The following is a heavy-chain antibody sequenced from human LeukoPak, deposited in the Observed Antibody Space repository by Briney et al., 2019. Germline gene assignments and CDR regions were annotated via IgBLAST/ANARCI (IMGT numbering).Heavy chain of an antibody. CDR3: AKAPRGYTGYYFDY. CDR2: ISGSGGNT. CDR1: GFTFSSYA. D-gene: IGHD5-12*01. Sequence: QPGGSLRLSCAASGFTFSSYAMSWVPQAPGKGLERVSAISGSGGNTYYADSVKGRFTISRDNSKNTLYLQMNSLRAEDTAVYYCAKAPRGYTGYYFDYWGQGTLVTVSS. J-gene: IGHJ4*02. V-gene: IGHV3-23*01.